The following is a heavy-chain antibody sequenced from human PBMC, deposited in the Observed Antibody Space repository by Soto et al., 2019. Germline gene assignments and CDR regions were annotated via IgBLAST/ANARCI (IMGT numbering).Heavy chain of an antibody. Sequence: GGSLRLSCAASGFTFSSYAMSWVRQAPGKGLEWVSAISGSGGSIYYADSVKGRFTISRDNSKNTLYLQMNSLRAEDTAVYYCAKGPDYDFWSGTTMDVWGKGTTVTVSS. V-gene: IGHV3-23*01. CDR1: GFTFSSYA. CDR3: AKGPDYDFWSGTTMDV. CDR2: ISGSGGSI. J-gene: IGHJ6*03. D-gene: IGHD3-3*01.